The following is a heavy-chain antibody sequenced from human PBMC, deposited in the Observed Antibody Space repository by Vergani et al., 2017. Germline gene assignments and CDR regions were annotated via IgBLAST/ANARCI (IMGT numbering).Heavy chain of an antibody. J-gene: IGHJ6*02. CDR1: GGSFSGYY. CDR2: IYYSGRT. V-gene: IGHV4-34*01. CDR3: ARGALDSIAARPDYYYGMDV. D-gene: IGHD6-6*01. Sequence: QVQLQQWGAGLLKPSETLSLTCAVYGGSFSGYYWGWIRQPPGKGLEWIGSIYYSGRTNYNPSLTSRVTISVDTSKNQFSLKLSSVTAADTAVYYCARGALDSIAARPDYYYGMDVWGQGTTVTVSS.